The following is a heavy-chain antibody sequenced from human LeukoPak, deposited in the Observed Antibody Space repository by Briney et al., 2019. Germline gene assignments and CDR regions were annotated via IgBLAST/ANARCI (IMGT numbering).Heavy chain of an antibody. V-gene: IGHV3-33*01. CDR3: ASSGGYCSGGSRFLNY. CDR2: IWYDGSNK. J-gene: IGHJ4*02. Sequence: PGGSLRLSCAASGFTFSSYGMHWVRQAPGKGLEWVAVIWYDGSNKYYADSVKGRFTISRDNSKNTLYLQMNSLRAEDTAVYYCASSGGYCSGGSRFLNYWGQGTLATVSS. CDR1: GFTFSSYG. D-gene: IGHD2-15*01.